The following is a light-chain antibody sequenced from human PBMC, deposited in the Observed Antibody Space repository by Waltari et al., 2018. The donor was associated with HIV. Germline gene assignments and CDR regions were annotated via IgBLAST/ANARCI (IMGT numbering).Light chain of an antibody. J-gene: IGKJ1*01. CDR1: QGISSY. CDR2: AAS. CDR3: QQLNRR. Sequence: DIQLTQSPSFLSASVGDRVTITCRDSQGISSYLAWYQQKPGKAPKRLIYAASTLQSGFPSRCSGSGSGTEFTLTISSLQPEDFSTYYCQQLNRRFGQGTKVEIK. V-gene: IGKV1-9*01.